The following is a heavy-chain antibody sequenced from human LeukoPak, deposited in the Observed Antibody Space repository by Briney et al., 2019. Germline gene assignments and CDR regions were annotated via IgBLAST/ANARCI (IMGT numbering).Heavy chain of an antibody. CDR2: ISAYNGNT. D-gene: IGHD6-13*01. CDR3: LRDWLLLVPDP. CDR1: GYTFTSYG. Sequence: GASVPDSCKATGYTFTSYGISWVRQAPGQGLEWMGWISAYNGNTNYAQKLQDRVTMTTDTSTRTASIALRSLRADAAAVHYFLRDWLLLVPDPWGQGTLVTVSS. J-gene: IGHJ5*02. V-gene: IGHV1-18*01.